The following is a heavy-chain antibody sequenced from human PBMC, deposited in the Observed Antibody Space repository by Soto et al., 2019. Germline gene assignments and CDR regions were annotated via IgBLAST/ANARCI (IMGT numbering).Heavy chain of an antibody. Sequence: QVQLVESGGGVVQPGRSLRLSCAASGFTFSSYGMHWVRQAPGKGLEWVAVIWYDGSNKYYADSVKGRFTICRDNSKNTLYLQMNSLRAEDTAVYYCARDYYDFLFSYDYYMDVWGKGTTVTVSS. V-gene: IGHV3-33*01. D-gene: IGHD3-3*01. J-gene: IGHJ6*03. CDR2: IWYDGSNK. CDR1: GFTFSSYG. CDR3: ARDYYDFLFSYDYYMDV.